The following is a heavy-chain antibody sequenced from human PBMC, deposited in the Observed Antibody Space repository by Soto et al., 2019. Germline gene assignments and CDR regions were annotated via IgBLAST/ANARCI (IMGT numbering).Heavy chain of an antibody. D-gene: IGHD1-26*01. CDR1: GGSFSGYC. CDR3: ARGQLGATCLCY. Sequence: SEPLSLTCAVYGGSFSGYCWSWNRQPAGKGLEWMGEINHSGSTHCNPSLKSRVTISVDTSEHQFSLKLSSVTAADTAVYYCARGQLGATCLCYWGQGTLVTV. V-gene: IGHV4-34*01. CDR2: INHSGST. J-gene: IGHJ4*02.